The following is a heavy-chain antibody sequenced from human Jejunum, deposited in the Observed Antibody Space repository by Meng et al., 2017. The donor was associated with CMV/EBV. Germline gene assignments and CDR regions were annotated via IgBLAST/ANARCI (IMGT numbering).Heavy chain of an antibody. Sequence: TCGLAWLSWVRQGPGRGLEWVGRISTTSDGATTDYAAPVKGRFTISRDDSKGTLYLQMNSLKTEDTALYYCTTNSDTSGYSGTFDSWGQGTLVTVSS. V-gene: IGHV3-15*01. CDR1: TCGLAW. J-gene: IGHJ4*02. D-gene: IGHD3-22*01. CDR3: TTNSDTSGYSGTFDS. CDR2: ISTTSDGATT.